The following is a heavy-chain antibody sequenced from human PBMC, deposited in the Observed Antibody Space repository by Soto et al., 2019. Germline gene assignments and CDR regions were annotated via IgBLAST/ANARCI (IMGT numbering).Heavy chain of an antibody. CDR3: ARPHCTATRCYLYPYGFDV. J-gene: IGHJ6*02. CDR1: GSTFTNYA. V-gene: IGHV3-30*04. D-gene: IGHD2-8*02. Sequence: QVQLVESGGGVVQPERSLRLSCAAAGSTFTNYAVHWVRQAPGKGLEWVAVISSDGSHQYYAESVRGRFTISRDNFKNTVSLQMNSLRPEDTAVYSCARPHCTATRCYLYPYGFDVWGQGTTVTVSS. CDR2: ISSDGSHQ.